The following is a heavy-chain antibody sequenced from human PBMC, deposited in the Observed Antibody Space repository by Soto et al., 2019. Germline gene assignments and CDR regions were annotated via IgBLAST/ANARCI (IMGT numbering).Heavy chain of an antibody. CDR1: GLPFSIYA. CDR2: IYSGGST. Sequence: GGSLRLSCAAPGLPFSIYAMSWVRQAPGRGLEWVSVIYSGGSTYYVDSVKGRVTISRDNSKNTLYLQMSSLRAEDTAVYYCASDRGGLTGTSQWYYYMDVWGKGATDTVSS. CDR3: ASDRGGLTGTSQWYYYMDV. D-gene: IGHD2-2*01. V-gene: IGHV3-66*01. J-gene: IGHJ6*03.